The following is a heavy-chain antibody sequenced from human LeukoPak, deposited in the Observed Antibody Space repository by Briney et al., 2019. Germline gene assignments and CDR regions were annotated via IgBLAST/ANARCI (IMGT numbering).Heavy chain of an antibody. D-gene: IGHD5-24*01. J-gene: IGHJ4*02. CDR2: INHSGSA. CDR1: GGSFSGYY. V-gene: IGHV4-34*01. CDR3: ARSRLHPIIFDY. Sequence: SETLSLTCVVYGGSFSGYYWSWIRQPPGKGLEWIGEINHSGSANYNPSLKSRVIISVDTSKNQFSLKLTSVTAADTAVYYCARSRLHPIIFDYWGQGTLVTVSS.